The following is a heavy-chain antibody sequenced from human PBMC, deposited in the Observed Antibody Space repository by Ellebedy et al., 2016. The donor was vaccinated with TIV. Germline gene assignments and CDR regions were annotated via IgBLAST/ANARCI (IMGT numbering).Heavy chain of an antibody. CDR2: IYYTWSP. CDR3: ARGGYGGYEDLDY. CDR1: GGSVRSGSYY. J-gene: IGHJ4*02. Sequence: MPSETLSLTCTVSGGSVRSGSYYWSWIRQPRGKGLEYIGYIYYTWSPHYNPALKSRVTISVDTSKNKFSLNLRSVTAADTAVYYCARGGYGGYEDLDYWGQGTLVTVSS. V-gene: IGHV4-61*01. D-gene: IGHD5-12*01.